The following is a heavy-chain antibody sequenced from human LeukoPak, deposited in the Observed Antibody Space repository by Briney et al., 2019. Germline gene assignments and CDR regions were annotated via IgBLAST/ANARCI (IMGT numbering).Heavy chain of an antibody. CDR3: ARDRVSGSYNY. J-gene: IGHJ4*02. V-gene: IGHV3-7*01. D-gene: IGHD1-26*01. CDR1: GFTFGSCW. CDR2: IKEDGSEK. Sequence: PGGSLRLSCAASGFTFGSCWMSWVRQAPGKGLEWVANIKEDGSEKNYVDSVKGRFTISRDNAKNSLYLQMNSLRAEDTAVYYCARDRVSGSYNYWGQGTLVTVSS.